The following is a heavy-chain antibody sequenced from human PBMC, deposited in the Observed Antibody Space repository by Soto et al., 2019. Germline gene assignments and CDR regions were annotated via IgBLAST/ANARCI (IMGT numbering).Heavy chain of an antibody. Sequence: GGSLRLSCAAFEFTFSSYGMHWVRQAPGKGLEWVAFISYDGSNEYYADSVKGRFTISRDNSKNTLYLQMNSLRAEDTAVYYCAKDRYAWSYSSKLHKYYFDYWGQGTLVTVSS. V-gene: IGHV3-30*18. CDR3: AKDRYAWSYSSKLHKYYFDY. D-gene: IGHD1-26*01. CDR1: EFTFSSYG. CDR2: ISYDGSNE. J-gene: IGHJ4*02.